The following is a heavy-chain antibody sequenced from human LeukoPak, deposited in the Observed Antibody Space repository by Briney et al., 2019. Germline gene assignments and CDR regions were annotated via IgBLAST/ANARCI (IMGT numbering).Heavy chain of an antibody. CDR1: GFTVSSNY. V-gene: IGHV3-53*01. CDR3: AELGITMIGGV. D-gene: IGHD3-10*02. J-gene: IGHJ6*04. CDR2: IYSASST. Sequence: PGGSLRLSCAASGFTVSSNYMSWVRQAPGKGLEWVSVIYSASSTYYADSVKGRFSISRDNSKNTLYLQMNSLRAEDTAVYYCAELGITMIGGVWGKGTTVTISS.